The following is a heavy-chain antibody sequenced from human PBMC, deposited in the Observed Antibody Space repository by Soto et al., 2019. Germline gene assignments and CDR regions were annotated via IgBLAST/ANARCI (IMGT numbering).Heavy chain of an antibody. V-gene: IGHV1-69*01. CDR1: EGSFNRHT. D-gene: IGHD3-22*01. Sequence: QVQLVQSGAEVRKPGSSVRVSCKASEGSFNRHTISWVRQAPGQGLEWMGGIIPIFGTANHAQKFQGRVTIIADESTSTVYMELSSLRSDDTAIYYCARGWGYDSTDDYYAYWGQGTLVIVSS. CDR2: IIPIFGTA. J-gene: IGHJ4*02. CDR3: ARGWGYDSTDDYYAY.